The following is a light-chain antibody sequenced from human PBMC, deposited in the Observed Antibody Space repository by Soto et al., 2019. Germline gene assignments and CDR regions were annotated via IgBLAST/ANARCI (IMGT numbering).Light chain of an antibody. J-gene: IGKJ4*01. CDR3: QQLNAYPLT. V-gene: IGKV1-9*01. CDR1: QGLSSA. CDR2: PAS. Sequence: DIQLTQSPSFLSASVGDRVTITCRASQGLSSALAWYQQRPGKAPQLLIYPASTLQSWVPARFSGIGSGTEFTLTISSLQSEDFATYYCQQLNAYPLTFGGGTKVDIK.